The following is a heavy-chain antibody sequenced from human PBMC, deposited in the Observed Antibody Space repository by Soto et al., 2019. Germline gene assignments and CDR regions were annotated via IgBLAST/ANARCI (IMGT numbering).Heavy chain of an antibody. Sequence: SETLSLTCGVSGDSISSVNWWSWVRQSPGKGLEWIGEIYHTGTTNYNPSLKSRLTLSVDKSKNQVLLNLTSVSAADTAVYYCASLSGYFPISPLAPRAQGTLVPVSS. CDR3: ASLSGYFPISPLAP. D-gene: IGHD3-9*01. J-gene: IGHJ5*02. CDR1: GDSISSVNW. CDR2: IYHTGTT. V-gene: IGHV4-4*02.